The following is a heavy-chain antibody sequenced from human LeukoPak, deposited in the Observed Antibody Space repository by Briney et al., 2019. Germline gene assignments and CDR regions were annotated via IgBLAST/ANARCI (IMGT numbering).Heavy chain of an antibody. D-gene: IGHD5-18*01. CDR2: VFYTGNT. V-gene: IGHV4-39*07. Sequence: SETLSLTCTVSGGSISTTAYYWGWIRQPPGKGLEWIGSVFYTGNTFYNPSLQSRVTLSVDTSKNQFSLKLNSVTAADTAVYYCARDGDTAMANFDYWGQGTLVTVSS. CDR3: ARDGDTAMANFDY. J-gene: IGHJ4*02. CDR1: GGSISTTAYY.